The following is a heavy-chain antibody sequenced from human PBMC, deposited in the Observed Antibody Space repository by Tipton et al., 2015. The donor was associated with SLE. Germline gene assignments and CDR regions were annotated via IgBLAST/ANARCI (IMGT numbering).Heavy chain of an antibody. CDR2: IYYSGRT. V-gene: IGHV4-31*03. J-gene: IGHJ6*03. D-gene: IGHD5-24*01. CDR3: ARAEMTTEGSVFYFYVDV. Sequence: TLSLTCIVSGGSISSGAYLWSWIRQHPGKGLEWIGYIYYSGRTYYNPSLKSRISISVDTSKNHFSLRLTSVTAADTAVYYCARAEMTTEGSVFYFYVDVWGKGTTVTVSS. CDR1: GGSISSGAYL.